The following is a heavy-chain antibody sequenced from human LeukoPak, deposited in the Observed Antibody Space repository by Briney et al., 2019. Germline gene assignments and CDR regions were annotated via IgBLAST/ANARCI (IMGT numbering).Heavy chain of an antibody. Sequence: GGSLRLSCAASEFTFSSHSMNWVRQAPGKGLERVSSISRSGGSIYYADSLKGRLTISRDNAKNSLYLQMNSLRAEDTAVYFCARSLKVSAALDVFDIWGQGTMVTVSS. CDR3: ARSLKVSAALDVFDI. D-gene: IGHD2-2*01. J-gene: IGHJ3*02. CDR2: ISRSGGSI. CDR1: EFTFSSHS. V-gene: IGHV3-21*01.